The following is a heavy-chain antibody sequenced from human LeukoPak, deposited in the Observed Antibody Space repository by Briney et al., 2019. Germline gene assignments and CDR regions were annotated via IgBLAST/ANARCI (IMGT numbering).Heavy chain of an antibody. J-gene: IGHJ6*02. CDR2: INPNSGGT. V-gene: IGHV1-2*02. D-gene: IGHD6-25*01. Sequence: ASVKVSCKASGYTFTGYYMHWVRQAPGQGLEWMGGINPNSGGTNYAQKFQGRVTMTRDTSISTAYMELSSLKSDDTAVYYCARRAVYYYYGMDVWGQGSTVTVSS. CDR1: GYTFTGYY. CDR3: ARRAVYYYYGMDV.